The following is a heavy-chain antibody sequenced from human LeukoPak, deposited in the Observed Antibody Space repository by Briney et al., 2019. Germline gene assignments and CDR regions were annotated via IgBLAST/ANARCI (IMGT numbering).Heavy chain of an antibody. CDR2: IRYDGSNK. V-gene: IGHV3-30*02. D-gene: IGHD3-3*01. Sequence: PGGSLRLSCAASGFTFSSYGMHWVRQAPGKGLEWVAFIRYDGSNKYYADSVKGRFTISRDNSKNTLYLQMNSLRAEDTAVYYCAKVGGDFWSGYPPDYWGQGTLVTVSS. CDR3: AKVGGDFWSGYPPDY. CDR1: GFTFSSYG. J-gene: IGHJ4*02.